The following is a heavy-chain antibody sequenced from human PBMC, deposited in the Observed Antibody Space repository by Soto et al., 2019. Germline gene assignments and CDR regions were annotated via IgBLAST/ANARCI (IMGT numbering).Heavy chain of an antibody. CDR1: GFTFSKAW. D-gene: IGHD4-4*01. V-gene: IGHV3-15*01. Sequence: GGSLRLSCAASGFTFSKAWMSWVRQAPGKGLAWVGRIKRNSDGGTTDYAAPVKGRFTISRDDSKNTLCLQMNSLKIEDTDVYYCATDMTTISDLYYGMDVWDQGSTVTV. CDR3: ATDMTTISDLYYGMDV. J-gene: IGHJ6*02. CDR2: IKRNSDGGTT.